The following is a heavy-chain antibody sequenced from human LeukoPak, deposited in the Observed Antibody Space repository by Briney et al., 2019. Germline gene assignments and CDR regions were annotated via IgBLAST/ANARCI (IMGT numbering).Heavy chain of an antibody. Sequence: PSETLSLTCTVSGGSISSYYWSWIRQPPGKGLEWIGYIYYSGSTNYNPSLKSRVTISVDTSKNQFSLKLNSVTAADTAVYYCASTGVRVGSTHYYFDYWGQGTLVTVSS. CDR3: ASTGVRVGSTHYYFDY. CDR2: IYYSGST. D-gene: IGHD1-26*01. CDR1: GGSISSYY. V-gene: IGHV4-59*01. J-gene: IGHJ4*02.